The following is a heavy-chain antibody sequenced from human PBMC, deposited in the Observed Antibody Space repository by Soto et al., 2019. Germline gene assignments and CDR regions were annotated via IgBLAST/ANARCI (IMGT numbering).Heavy chain of an antibody. V-gene: IGHV3-21*01. Sequence: GGSLRPSCAASGFTFSSYSMNWVRQAPGKGLEWVSSISSSSSYIYYADSVKGRFTISRDNAKNSLYLQMNSLRAEDTAVYYCARVYSSGCYWFDPWGQGTLVTVSS. J-gene: IGHJ5*02. CDR2: ISSSSSYI. CDR3: ARVYSSGCYWFDP. D-gene: IGHD6-19*01. CDR1: GFTFSSYS.